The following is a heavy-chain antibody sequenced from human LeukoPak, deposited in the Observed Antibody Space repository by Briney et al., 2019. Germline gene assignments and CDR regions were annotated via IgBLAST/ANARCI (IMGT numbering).Heavy chain of an antibody. J-gene: IGHJ4*02. CDR2: ISWNSGSI. CDR1: GFTFEDYA. CDR3: AKEYCTGGSCYLGTFDY. D-gene: IGHD2-15*01. V-gene: IGHV3-9*01. Sequence: SGGSLRLSCAASGFTFEDYAMYWVRHAPGKGLEWVSGISWNSGSIGYADSVKGRFTISRDNAKNSLFLQMNSLRAEDAALYYCAKEYCTGGSCYLGTFDYWGQGTLVTVSS.